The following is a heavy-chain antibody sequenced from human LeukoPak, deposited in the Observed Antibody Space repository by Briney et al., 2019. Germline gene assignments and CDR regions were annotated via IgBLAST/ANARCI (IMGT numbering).Heavy chain of an antibody. CDR1: GFTVSSKH. J-gene: IGHJ4*02. CDR2: IHSAATT. Sequence: GGSLRLSCAASGFTVSSKHMNWVRQAPGKGLEWVSVIHSAATTYYADSVKGRFTISRDNPKNMLHLQMNNLRAEGTAVYYCAREGVSPIDYWGQGTLVTVSS. V-gene: IGHV3-66*01. CDR3: AREGVSPIDY.